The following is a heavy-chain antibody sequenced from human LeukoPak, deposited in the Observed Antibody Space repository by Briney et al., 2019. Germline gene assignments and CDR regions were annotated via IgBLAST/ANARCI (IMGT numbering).Heavy chain of an antibody. J-gene: IGHJ6*02. CDR3: ARDLSYDSSGYRIYYGMDV. D-gene: IGHD3-22*01. V-gene: IGHV3-33*01. CDR1: GFTFNSYG. CDR2: IWHDGSNK. Sequence: GGSLRLSCAASGFTFNSYGMHWVRQAPGKGLEWVAVIWHDGSNKYYADSVKGRFTISRDNSKNTLYLQMNSLRAEDTAVYYCARDLSYDSSGYRIYYGMDVWGRGTTVTVSS.